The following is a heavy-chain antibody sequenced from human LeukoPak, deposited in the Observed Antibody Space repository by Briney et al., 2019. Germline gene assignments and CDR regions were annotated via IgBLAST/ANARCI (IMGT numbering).Heavy chain of an antibody. D-gene: IGHD4-23*01. V-gene: IGHV3-30*02. CDR2: IRYDGSDK. J-gene: IGHJ6*03. CDR1: GFTFTTYD. Sequence: GGSLRLSCAGSGFTFTTYDMHWVRQAPGKGLQWVTLIRYDGSDKYYADSVKGRFTISRDNTKNTLYLQMNSLGPEDTAVYYCAKNGGKLHSYYMDVWGKGTTVTISS. CDR3: AKNGGKLHSYYMDV.